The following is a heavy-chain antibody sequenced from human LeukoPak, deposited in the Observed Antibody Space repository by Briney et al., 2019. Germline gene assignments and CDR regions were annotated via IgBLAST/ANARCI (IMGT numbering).Heavy chain of an antibody. D-gene: IGHD6-13*01. CDR2: TYYRSKWYN. Sequence: SQTLSLTCAISGDTVSSNSAARNWIRQSPSRGLEWLGRTYYRSKWYNDYAVSVKSRITINPDTSKNQFSLQLNSVTPEDTAVYYCARDAQWLSSSWSRVLYNWFDPWGQGTLVTVSS. CDR1: GDTVSSNSAA. CDR3: ARDAQWLSSSWSRVLYNWFDP. J-gene: IGHJ5*02. V-gene: IGHV6-1*01.